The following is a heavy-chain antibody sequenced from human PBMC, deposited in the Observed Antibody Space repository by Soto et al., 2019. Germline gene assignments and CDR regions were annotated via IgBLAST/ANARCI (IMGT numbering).Heavy chain of an antibody. CDR1: GFTFGASA. Sequence: EVNLLEAGGALVQPGGSLRLSCAASGFTFGASAMSWVRQAPGKGLEWVSGVSSSGDNTYYADSVKGRFAISRDNSKNMLYLQMNSLRAEDTAIYYCANLPDCFSSMRDYWGQGTLVTVSS. V-gene: IGHV3-23*01. CDR2: VSSSGDNT. CDR3: ANLPDCFSSMRDY. D-gene: IGHD2-2*01. J-gene: IGHJ4*02.